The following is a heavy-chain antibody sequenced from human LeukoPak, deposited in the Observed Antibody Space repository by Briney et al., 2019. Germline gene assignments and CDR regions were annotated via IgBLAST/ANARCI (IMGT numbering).Heavy chain of an antibody. Sequence: PGGSLRLSCAASGFTVSSNYLSWVRQAPGKGLEWVSLIYSGGSTYYADSVKGRFTISRDNSKNTLYLQMGSLRAEDMAVYYCARDRERGYSYGPGYDYWGQGTLVTVSS. J-gene: IGHJ4*02. V-gene: IGHV3-66*01. CDR1: GFTVSSNY. CDR2: IYSGGST. CDR3: ARDRERGYSYGPGYDY. D-gene: IGHD5-18*01.